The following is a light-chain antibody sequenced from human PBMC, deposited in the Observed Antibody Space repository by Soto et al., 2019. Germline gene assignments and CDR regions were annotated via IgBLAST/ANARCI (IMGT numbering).Light chain of an antibody. CDR2: AAS. CDR1: QGIRND. CDR3: QQSFSNVLT. V-gene: IGKV1-6*01. J-gene: IGKJ4*01. Sequence: AIQMTQSPSSLSASVGDRVTITCRASQGIRNDLDWFQQKPGKAPKLLIYAASNLQSGVPARFSGSGSGTDFTLTVSSLQPEDFASYYCQQSFSNVLTFGGGTKVDIK.